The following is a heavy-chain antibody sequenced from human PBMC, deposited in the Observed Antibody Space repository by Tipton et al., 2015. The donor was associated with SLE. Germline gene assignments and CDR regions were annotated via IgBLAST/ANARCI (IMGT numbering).Heavy chain of an antibody. D-gene: IGHD4/OR15-4a*01. CDR1: GTSVTTYY. Sequence: TLSLTCTVPGTSVTTYYWGWIRQPPGKGLEWIGEIYTSGKTSYNPSLEPRVTISVDTSENQLSLRLSSVTAADTAIYYCARLTKGLYNWFDPWGQGTLVTVSS. J-gene: IGHJ5*02. CDR2: IYTSGKT. V-gene: IGHV4-4*08. CDR3: ARLTKGLYNWFDP.